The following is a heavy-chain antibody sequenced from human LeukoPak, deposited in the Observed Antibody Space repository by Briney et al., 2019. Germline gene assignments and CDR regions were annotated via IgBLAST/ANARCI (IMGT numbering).Heavy chain of an antibody. CDR1: GFTFSYYY. CDR2: ITSSGSTI. Sequence: TGGSLRLSRVASGFTFSYYYMSWIRQAPGKGLEWVSYITSSGSTIYYADSVKGRFTISRDNAKNSLYLQMNSLRAEDTAVYYCARGRLHTDYWGQGTLVTVSS. V-gene: IGHV3-11*01. CDR3: ARGRLHTDY. J-gene: IGHJ4*02. D-gene: IGHD4-11*01.